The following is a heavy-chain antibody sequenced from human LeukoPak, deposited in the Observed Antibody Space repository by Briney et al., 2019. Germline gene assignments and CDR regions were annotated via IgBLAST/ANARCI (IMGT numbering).Heavy chain of an antibody. CDR1: RFTFSSYW. V-gene: IGHV3-74*01. Sequence: GGSLGLSCAASRFTFSSYWMHWVRQAPGKGLVWVSRIDTDGSTTTYADSVKGRFTISRDNAKNTLYLQMNSLRAEDTAVYYCARTIGSKNAFDLWGQGTMVTVSS. D-gene: IGHD1-26*01. CDR3: ARTIGSKNAFDL. CDR2: IDTDGSTT. J-gene: IGHJ3*01.